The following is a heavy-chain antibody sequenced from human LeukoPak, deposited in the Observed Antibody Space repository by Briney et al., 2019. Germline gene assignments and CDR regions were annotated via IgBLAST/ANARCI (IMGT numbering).Heavy chain of an antibody. V-gene: IGHV3-15*01. CDR3: TTAGYCSSTSCHTYYYYYYMDV. J-gene: IGHJ6*03. CDR2: IKSKTDGGTT. D-gene: IGHD2-2*01. Sequence: GRSLRLSCAASGFTFSNAWMSWVRQSPVKGLEWVGRIKSKTDGGTTDYAAPVKGRFTISRDDSKNTLYLQMNSLKTEDTAVYYCTTAGYCSSTSCHTYYYYYYMDVWGKGTTVTVSS. CDR1: GFTFSNAW.